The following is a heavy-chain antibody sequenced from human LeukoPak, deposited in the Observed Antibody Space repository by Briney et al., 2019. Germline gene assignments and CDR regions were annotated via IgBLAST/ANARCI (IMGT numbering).Heavy chain of an antibody. J-gene: IGHJ4*02. V-gene: IGHV1-46*01. D-gene: IGHD5-12*01. Sequence: ASVMVSCKASGYSFTNYYIYWVRQAPGQGLEWMGIINPSGGSTSYAQKVQGRVTMTRDKSTSTVYMELSSLRSEDTAVYYCARGPYVDIVATLDYWGQGTLVTVSS. CDR3: ARGPYVDIVATLDY. CDR2: INPSGGST. CDR1: GYSFTNYY.